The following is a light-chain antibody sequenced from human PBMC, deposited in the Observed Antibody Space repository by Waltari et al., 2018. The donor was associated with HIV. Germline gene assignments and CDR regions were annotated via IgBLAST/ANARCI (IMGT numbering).Light chain of an antibody. V-gene: IGLV2-23*02. CDR1: NTNIGRHNF. CDR3: CSFAGDKDSQISKYV. CDR2: EVN. Sequence: QSALTQPASVSGSLGQSGTLSCTRTNTNIGRHNFVSWYPQQPRKVPKLLIFEVNKRPSGVSSRFFGSKSGNTASLTISRLQTDDEAAYYCCSFAGDKDSQISKYVFGTGTTVTVL. J-gene: IGLJ1*01.